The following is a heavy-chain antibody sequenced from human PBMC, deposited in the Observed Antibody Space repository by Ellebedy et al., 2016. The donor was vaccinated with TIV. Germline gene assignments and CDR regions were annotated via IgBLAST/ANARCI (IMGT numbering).Heavy chain of an antibody. CDR3: ARGVIVVVPAATPRGAFDI. Sequence: ASVKVSCXASGYTFTSYYMHWVRQAPGQGLEWMGIINPSGGSTSYAQKFQGRVTMTRDTSTSTVYMELSSLRSEDTAVYYCARGVIVVVPAATPRGAFDIWGQGTMVTVSS. CDR2: INPSGGST. V-gene: IGHV1-46*01. CDR1: GYTFTSYY. D-gene: IGHD2-2*01. J-gene: IGHJ3*02.